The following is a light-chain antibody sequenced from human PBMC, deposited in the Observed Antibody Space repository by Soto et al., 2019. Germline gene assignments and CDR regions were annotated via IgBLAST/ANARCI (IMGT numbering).Light chain of an antibody. CDR1: QRISSFY. V-gene: IGKV3-20*01. J-gene: IGKJ1*01. CDR3: QQYGTSRPWT. CDR2: AAS. Sequence: PGERATLSCRASQRISSFYLAWYQQKPGQAPKLLIHAASSRATGIPDRFSGSGSGTDFTLTISRLEPEDFAVYYCQQYGTSRPWTFGQGTKVEIK.